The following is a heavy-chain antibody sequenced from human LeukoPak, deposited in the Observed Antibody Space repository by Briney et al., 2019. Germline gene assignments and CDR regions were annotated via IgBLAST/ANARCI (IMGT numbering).Heavy chain of an antibody. Sequence: SETLSLTCTVSGGSISSSSYYWGWIRQPPGKGLEWIGSIYYSGSTYYNPSLKSRVTISVDTSKNQFSLKLSSVTAADTAVYYCARGDSKEMDTAMVIDYWGQGTLVTVSS. D-gene: IGHD5-18*01. CDR1: GGSISSSSYY. CDR2: IYYSGST. J-gene: IGHJ4*02. CDR3: ARGDSKEMDTAMVIDY. V-gene: IGHV4-39*07.